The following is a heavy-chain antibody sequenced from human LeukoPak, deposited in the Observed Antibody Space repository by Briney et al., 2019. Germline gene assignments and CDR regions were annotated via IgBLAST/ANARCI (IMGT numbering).Heavy chain of an antibody. J-gene: IGHJ3*02. CDR3: ELSYSGSYLDAFDI. CDR2: IYTSGSA. CDR1: GGSISSYY. Sequence: KPSETLSLTCTVSGGSISSYYWSWIRQPPGKGLEWIGYIYTSGSANYNPSLKSRVTISVDTSKNQFSLKLSSVTAADTAVYYCELSYSGSYLDAFDIWGQGTMVTVSS. D-gene: IGHD1-26*01. V-gene: IGHV4-4*09.